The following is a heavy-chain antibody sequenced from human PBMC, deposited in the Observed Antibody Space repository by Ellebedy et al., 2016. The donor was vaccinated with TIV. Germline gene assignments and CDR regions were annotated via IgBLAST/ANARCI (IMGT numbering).Heavy chain of an antibody. CDR2: IYWDDDK. J-gene: IGHJ6*02. CDR1: EFSLSASGVG. CDR3: ARRQGHTYGYGLDV. V-gene: IGHV2-5*02. D-gene: IGHD3-10*01. Sequence: SGPTLVKPTQTLTLTCTFSEFSLSASGVGVGWIRQPPGKALEWLAFIYWDDDKRYSPSLKSRLAITKDTSKNQVVLTMTDMDPVDTATYYCARRQGHTYGYGLDVWGQGTTVTVSS.